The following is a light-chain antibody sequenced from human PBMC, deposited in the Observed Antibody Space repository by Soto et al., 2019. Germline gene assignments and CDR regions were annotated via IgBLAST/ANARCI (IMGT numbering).Light chain of an antibody. CDR1: HSVSRN. V-gene: IGKV3-15*01. J-gene: IGKJ1*01. CDR2: DAS. Sequence: EIVMTQSPATLTVSPGERVTLSCRATHSVSRNLAWYQQKPGQATRLLIYDASTRAPRIPGRFGGSGSGTEFTLTISSLQSEDYAVFYCQLDNDWPETLGQGTNVEIK. CDR3: QLDNDWPET.